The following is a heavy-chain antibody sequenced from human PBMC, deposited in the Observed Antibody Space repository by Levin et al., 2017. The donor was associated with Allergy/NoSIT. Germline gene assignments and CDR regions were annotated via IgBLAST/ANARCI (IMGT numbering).Heavy chain of an antibody. V-gene: IGHV3-30-3*01. D-gene: IGHD6-13*01. J-gene: IGHJ4*02. Sequence: GGSLRLSCAASGFTFSSYAMHWVRQAPGKGLEWVAVISYDGSNKYYADSVKGRFTISRDNSKNTLYLQMNSLRAEDTAVYYCARERYSSKEPRGYYFDYWGQGTLVTVSS. CDR1: GFTFSSYA. CDR3: ARERYSSKEPRGYYFDY. CDR2: ISYDGSNK.